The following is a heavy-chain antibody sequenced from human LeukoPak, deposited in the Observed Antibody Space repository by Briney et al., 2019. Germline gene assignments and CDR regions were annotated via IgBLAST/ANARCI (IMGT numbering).Heavy chain of an antibody. Sequence: ASVKVSCKASGYPFTTDYIHWVRQAPGQGLEWMGCINPKNGDSKYAQKFQGRVTMTRATSIATAYMEVSRLTSDDTAVYFCARAGYDYGDSSDFWGQGTLVTVSS. CDR3: ARAGYDYGDSSDF. J-gene: IGHJ4*02. D-gene: IGHD4-17*01. V-gene: IGHV1-2*02. CDR1: GYPFTTDY. CDR2: INPKNGDS.